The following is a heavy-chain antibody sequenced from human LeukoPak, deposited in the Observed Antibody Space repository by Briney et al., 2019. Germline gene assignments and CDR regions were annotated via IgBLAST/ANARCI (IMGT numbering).Heavy chain of an antibody. Sequence: PGGSLRLSRAASGFTFSDYYMSWIRQAPGKGLVWVAYISSSSSSTNYADSVKGRFTISRDNAKNSLYLQMNSLRAEDTAVYYCARVPGKYAFDIWGQGTMVTVSA. CDR3: ARVPGKYAFDI. CDR2: ISSSSSST. V-gene: IGHV3-11*05. D-gene: IGHD3-10*01. J-gene: IGHJ3*02. CDR1: GFTFSDYY.